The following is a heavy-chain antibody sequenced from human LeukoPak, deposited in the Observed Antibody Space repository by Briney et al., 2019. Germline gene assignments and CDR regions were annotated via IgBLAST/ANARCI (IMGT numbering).Heavy chain of an antibody. CDR1: GGTFSSYA. V-gene: IGHV1-18*01. J-gene: IGHJ3*02. Sequence: ASVKVSCKASGGTFSSYAISWVRQAPGQGLEWMGRISAYNGNTNYAQKLQGRVTMTTDTSTSTAYMELRSLRSDDTAVYYCAREYCSSTSCYGDDAFDIWGQGTVVTVSS. CDR2: ISAYNGNT. CDR3: AREYCSSTSCYGDDAFDI. D-gene: IGHD2-2*01.